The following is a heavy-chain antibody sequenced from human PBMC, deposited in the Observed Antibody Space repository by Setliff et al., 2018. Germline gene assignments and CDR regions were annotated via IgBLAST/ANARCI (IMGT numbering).Heavy chain of an antibody. CDR3: ARASRFGTIVYRGYYYMDV. D-gene: IGHD3-10*01. J-gene: IGHJ6*03. V-gene: IGHV7-4-1*02. CDR2: INTNTGNP. Sequence: ASVKVSCKASGYTFRSYAMNWVRQAPGQGLEWMGWINTNTGNPSYAQGFTGRFVFSLDTSVSTAYLQISSLKAEDTAVYYCARASRFGTIVYRGYYYMDVWGKGTTVTVSS. CDR1: GYTFRSYA.